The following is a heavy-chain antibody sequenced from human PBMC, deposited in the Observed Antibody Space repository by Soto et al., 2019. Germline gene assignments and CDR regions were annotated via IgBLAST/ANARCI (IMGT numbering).Heavy chain of an antibody. CDR2: MNPNSGNT. CDR1: GYTFTSYD. D-gene: IGHD3-22*01. J-gene: IGHJ4*02. Sequence: ASVKVSCKASGYTFTSYDINWVRRATGQGLEWMGWMNPNSGNTGYAQKFQGRVTMTRNTSISTAYMELSSLRSEDTAVYYCARAYDSSGCLDYWGQGTLVTVSS. V-gene: IGHV1-8*01. CDR3: ARAYDSSGCLDY.